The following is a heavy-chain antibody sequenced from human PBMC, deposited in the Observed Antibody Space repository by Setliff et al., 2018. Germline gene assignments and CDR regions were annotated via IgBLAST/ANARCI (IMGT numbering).Heavy chain of an antibody. Sequence: GGSLRLSCAASRFTFSSFGMHWVRQAPGKGLEWVAFIRFDGSNKYYADSVKGRFTISRDNSKNTLYLQMNSLRVEDTAVYFCARDPRDGSSSPMADNWGQGTLVTVSS. D-gene: IGHD3-10*01. CDR2: IRFDGSNK. CDR3: ARDPRDGSSSPMADN. CDR1: RFTFSSFG. V-gene: IGHV3-30*02. J-gene: IGHJ4*02.